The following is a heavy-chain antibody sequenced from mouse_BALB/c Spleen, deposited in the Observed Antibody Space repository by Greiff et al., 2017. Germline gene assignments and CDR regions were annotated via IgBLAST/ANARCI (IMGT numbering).Heavy chain of an antibody. D-gene: IGHD2-3*01. CDR2: IRLKSDNYAT. Sequence: EVMLVESGGGLVQPGGSMKLSCVASGFTFSSYWMSWVRQSPEKGLEWVAEIRLKSDNYATHYAESVKGKFTISRDDSKSRLYLQMNSLRAEDTGIYYCTGFYDAYWGQGTSVTVSS. CDR1: GFTFSSYW. V-gene: IGHV6-3*01. J-gene: IGHJ4*01. CDR3: TGFYDAY.